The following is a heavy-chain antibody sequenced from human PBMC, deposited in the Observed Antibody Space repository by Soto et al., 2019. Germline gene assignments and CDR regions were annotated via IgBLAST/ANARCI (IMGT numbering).Heavy chain of an antibody. V-gene: IGHV3-23*01. CDR3: AKDPLCVSPPLYYFDY. Sequence: GGSLRLSCAASGFTFSSYAMSWVRQAPGKGLEWVSAISGSGGSTYYADSVKGRFTISRDNSKNTLYLQMNSLRAEDTAVYYCAKDPLCVSPPLYYFDYWGQGTLVTVSS. CDR1: GFTFSSYA. J-gene: IGHJ4*02. CDR2: ISGSGGST.